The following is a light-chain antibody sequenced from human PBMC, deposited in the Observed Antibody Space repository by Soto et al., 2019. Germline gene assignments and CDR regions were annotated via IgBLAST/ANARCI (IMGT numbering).Light chain of an antibody. Sequence: EIVLTQSPGTLSLSPGERATLSCRASQSVTSSNLAWYQQRPGQAPRLLIYGASSRATGIPDRFSGSGSGTDFTLTIGRLEPEDFAVYYCQQYGSSPRTFGQGTKVEIK. V-gene: IGKV3-20*01. CDR1: QSVTSSN. CDR2: GAS. J-gene: IGKJ1*01. CDR3: QQYGSSPRT.